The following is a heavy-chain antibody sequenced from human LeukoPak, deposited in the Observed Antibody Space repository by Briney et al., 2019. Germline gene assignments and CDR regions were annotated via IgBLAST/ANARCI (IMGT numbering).Heavy chain of an antibody. V-gene: IGHV4-59*11. CDR2: VYYVGST. Sequence: SETLSLTCTVSGASIRSHHWTWIRQPPGQGLEWIGNVYYVGSTSYSPSLKSRVTISLDTSKNQFSLEMNSVTAADTAVYYCARSGDSGAYYSFWGQGILVTVSS. CDR3: ARSGDSGAYYSF. D-gene: IGHD3-22*01. J-gene: IGHJ4*02. CDR1: GASIRSHH.